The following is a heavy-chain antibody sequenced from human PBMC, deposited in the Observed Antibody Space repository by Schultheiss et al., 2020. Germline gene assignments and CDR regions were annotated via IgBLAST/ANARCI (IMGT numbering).Heavy chain of an antibody. J-gene: IGHJ5*02. CDR2: IHSNGAT. CDR3: AREETVNWFDP. D-gene: IGHD4-17*01. CDR1: GGSMSDYY. V-gene: IGHV4-4*08. Sequence: SETLSLTCTVSGGSMSDYYWNWIRQTPGKGLEWIGYIHSNGATDYDPSLGSRVTISVDTSKNQFSLKLSSVTAADTAVYYCAREETVNWFDPWGQGTLVTVSS.